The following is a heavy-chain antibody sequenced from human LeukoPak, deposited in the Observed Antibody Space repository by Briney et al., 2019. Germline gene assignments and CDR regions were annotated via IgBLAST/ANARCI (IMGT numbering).Heavy chain of an antibody. CDR1: GYTLTELS. Sequence: ASVTVSCKVSGYTLTELSMHWLRQAPGKGLEWMGGFYPEDGETIYAQKFQGRVTMTEDTSTDTAYMELSSLRSEDTAVYYCATGVEKYQLLLPPFDYWGQGTLVTVSS. CDR2: FYPEDGET. J-gene: IGHJ4*02. V-gene: IGHV1-24*01. D-gene: IGHD2-2*01. CDR3: ATGVEKYQLLLPPFDY.